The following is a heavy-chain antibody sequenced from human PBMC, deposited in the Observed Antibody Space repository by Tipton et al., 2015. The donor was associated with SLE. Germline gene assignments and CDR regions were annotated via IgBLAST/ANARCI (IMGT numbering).Heavy chain of an antibody. J-gene: IGHJ3*02. V-gene: IGHV4-39*07. CDR3: ASDYYGSGSYYQPGAFDI. D-gene: IGHD3-10*01. CDR2: IYHSGST. Sequence: GLVKPSETLSLTCTVSGGSISSSSYYWGWIRQPPGKGLEWIGSIYHSGSTYYNPSLKSRFTISVDTSKNQFSLKLSSATAADTAVYYCASDYYGSGSYYQPGAFDIWCQGTIVTVSS. CDR1: GGSISSSSYY.